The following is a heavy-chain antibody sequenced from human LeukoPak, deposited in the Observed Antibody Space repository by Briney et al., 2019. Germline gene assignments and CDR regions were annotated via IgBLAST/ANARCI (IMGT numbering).Heavy chain of an antibody. CDR2: IIPIFGTA. V-gene: IGHV1-69*13. CDR1: GGTFSSYA. Sequence: ASVKVSCKASGGTFSSYAISWVRQAPGQELEWMGGIIPIFGTANYAQKFQGRVTITADESTSTAYMELSSLRSEDTAVYYCARDPAPYSDLHKLDYWGQGTLVTVSS. J-gene: IGHJ4*02. D-gene: IGHD3-22*01. CDR3: ARDPAPYSDLHKLDY.